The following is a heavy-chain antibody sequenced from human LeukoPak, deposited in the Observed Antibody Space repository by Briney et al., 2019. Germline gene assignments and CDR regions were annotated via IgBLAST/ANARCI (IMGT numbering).Heavy chain of an antibody. Sequence: SETLSLTCTVSGGSISSYHWSWIRQPPGKGLEWIGYIYNSGSSTIYNPSLKSRVTISVDTSKNQFSLRLSSVTAADTAVYFCVRDRELTYWGQGTLVTVSS. CDR1: GGSISSYH. D-gene: IGHD3-10*01. CDR3: VRDRELTY. V-gene: IGHV4-59*01. J-gene: IGHJ4*02. CDR2: IYNSGSST.